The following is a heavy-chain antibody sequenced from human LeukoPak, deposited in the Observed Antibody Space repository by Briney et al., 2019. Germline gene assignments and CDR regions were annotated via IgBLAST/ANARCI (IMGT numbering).Heavy chain of an antibody. CDR2: ISSSSSYI. V-gene: IGHV3-21*04. D-gene: IGHD3-9*01. Sequence: GGSLRLSCAASGFTFSTYSMNWVRQAPGKGLEWVSSISSSSSYIHYADSVKGRFTISRDNAKNSLHLQMHSLRAEDTAVYYCAKAEGYDILTGLDYWGQGTLVTVSS. J-gene: IGHJ4*02. CDR1: GFTFSTYS. CDR3: AKAEGYDILTGLDY.